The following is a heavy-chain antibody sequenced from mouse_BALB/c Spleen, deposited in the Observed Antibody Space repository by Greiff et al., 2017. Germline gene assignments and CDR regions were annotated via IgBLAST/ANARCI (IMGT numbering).Heavy chain of an antibody. CDR1: GYSFTSYW. CDR3: ARGGMKGDY. Sequence: VQRVESGPHLVRPGASVKISCKASGYSFTSYWMHWVKQRPGQGLEWIGMIDPSDSETRLNQKFKDKATLTVDKSSSTAYMQLSSPTSEDSAVYYCARGGMKGDYWGQGTTLTVSS. V-gene: IGHV1S126*01. CDR2: IDPSDSET. J-gene: IGHJ2*01.